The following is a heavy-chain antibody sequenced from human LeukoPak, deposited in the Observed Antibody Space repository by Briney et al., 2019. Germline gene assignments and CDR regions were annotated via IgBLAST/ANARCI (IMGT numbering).Heavy chain of an antibody. CDR1: GFTFSDYY. CDR3: ARALTYYYDSSGYY. V-gene: IGHV3-11*01. J-gene: IGHJ4*02. Sequence: GGSLRLSCAASGFTFSDYYMSWIRQAPGKGLEWVSYISSSGSTIYYADSVKGRLTISRDNAKNSLYLQMNSLRAEDTAVYYCARALTYYYDSSGYYWGQGTLVTVSS. CDR2: ISSSGSTI. D-gene: IGHD3-22*01.